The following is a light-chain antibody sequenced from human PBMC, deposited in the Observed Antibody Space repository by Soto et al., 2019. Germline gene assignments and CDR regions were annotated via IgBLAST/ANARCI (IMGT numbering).Light chain of an antibody. J-gene: IGLJ3*02. CDR3: QSYDSSLGGWV. Sequence: QSVMTQPPAVSAAPGQKVTISCSGSSSNIGGNSVSWYQQLPGTAPKLLIYDDDKRPSGIPDRFSGSTSATSASLIITGLQVEDEADYYCQSYDSSLGGWVFGGGTKLTVL. V-gene: IGLV1-51*01. CDR2: DDD. CDR1: SSNIGGNS.